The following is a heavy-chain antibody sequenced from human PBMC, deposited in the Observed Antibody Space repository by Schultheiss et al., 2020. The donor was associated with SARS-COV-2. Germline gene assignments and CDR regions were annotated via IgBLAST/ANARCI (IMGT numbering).Heavy chain of an antibody. CDR3: ARGKPAAAIPMGY. J-gene: IGHJ4*02. D-gene: IGHD2-2*02. CDR1: GFTFSGYS. V-gene: IGHV3-48*04. CDR2: ISSSGSTI. Sequence: GGSLRLSCAASGFTFSGYSMNWVRQAPGKGLEWVSYISSSGSTIYYADSVKGRFTISRDNAKNSLYLQMNSLRAEDTAVYYCARGKPAAAIPMGYWGQGTLVTVSS.